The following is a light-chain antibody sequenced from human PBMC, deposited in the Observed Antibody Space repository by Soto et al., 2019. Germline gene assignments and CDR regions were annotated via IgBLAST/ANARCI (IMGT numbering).Light chain of an antibody. V-gene: IGKV3-11*01. CDR2: DAS. CDR1: QSVGSY. CDR3: QQSSDWGIT. Sequence: EIVLTQSPATLSLSPGXRATLSCRASQSVGSYLAWYQHKPGQAPRLLIYDASNRATGVPARFSGSGSGTDFTLPISSLEPEDFAVYYCQQSSDWGITFAQGTRLEIK. J-gene: IGKJ5*01.